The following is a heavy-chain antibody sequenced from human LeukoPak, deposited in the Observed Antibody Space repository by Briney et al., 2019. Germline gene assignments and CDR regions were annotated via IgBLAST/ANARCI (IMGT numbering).Heavy chain of an antibody. J-gene: IGHJ4*02. CDR3: ARDFNWGADY. Sequence: ASVKVSCKASGFTFTDHSMHWVRQAPGQGLEWMGWINGNSGATFYAQKFQDRVTVTRDTSISTMYMELNRLTSDDTAVYFCARDFNWGADYWGQGTLVAVSS. CDR2: INGNSGAT. D-gene: IGHD7-27*01. V-gene: IGHV1-2*02. CDR1: GFTFTDHS.